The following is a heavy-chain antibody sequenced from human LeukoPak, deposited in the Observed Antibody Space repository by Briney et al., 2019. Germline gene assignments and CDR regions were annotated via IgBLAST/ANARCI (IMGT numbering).Heavy chain of an antibody. V-gene: IGHV1-2*06. Sequence: PSVTVSCKASDYIFSGHFIHWVRQAPGQGLEWIGRIDPNSGGTSFAPKFQGRVTMTRDTSISTAYMEVTRLTSDDTAVYYCARRPPMSAADNWLDPWGQGTLVTVSS. CDR3: ARRPPMSAADNWLDP. D-gene: IGHD6-13*01. CDR2: IDPNSGGT. J-gene: IGHJ5*02. CDR1: DYIFSGHF.